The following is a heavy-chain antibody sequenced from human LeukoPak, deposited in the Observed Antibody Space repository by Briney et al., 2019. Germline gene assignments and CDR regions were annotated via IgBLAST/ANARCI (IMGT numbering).Heavy chain of an antibody. CDR2: VSFDGSDK. J-gene: IGHJ4*02. CDR3: AKEDNGDSFDY. CDR1: GFTFSSYG. D-gene: IGHD2-21*01. V-gene: IGHV3-30*18. Sequence: GGSLRLSCAASGFTFSSYGMHWVRQAPGKGLEWVAVVSFDGSDKYYADSVRGRFTISRDNSKNTLYLQMNSLRAEDTAMYYCAKEDNGDSFDYWGQGTLVTVSS.